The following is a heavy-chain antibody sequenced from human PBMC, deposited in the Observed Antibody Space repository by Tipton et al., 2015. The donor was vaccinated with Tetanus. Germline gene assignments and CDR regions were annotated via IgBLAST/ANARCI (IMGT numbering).Heavy chain of an antibody. Sequence: TLSLTCTVSGGSINPYYWSWIRQPPGKGLEWIGNVYSSGSTYYNPSLKGRVTISVDTSTTQFSLRLNSVTAADTAIYYCARDHRLSASFAGLFDPWGQGTLVTVVS. V-gene: IGHV4-59*01. D-gene: IGHD1-26*01. CDR3: ARDHRLSASFAGLFDP. CDR2: VYSSGST. CDR1: GGSINPYY. J-gene: IGHJ5*02.